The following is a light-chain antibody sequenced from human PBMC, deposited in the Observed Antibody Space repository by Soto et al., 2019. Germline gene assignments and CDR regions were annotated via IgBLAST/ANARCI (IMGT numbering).Light chain of an antibody. CDR1: SGSIASNF. J-gene: IGLJ3*02. Sequence: NFMLTQPHSVSESPGKTVTISCTRSSGSIASNFVQWYQLRPGSSPTTVIYEDHQRPSGVPDRFSGSIDSSSNSASLIISGLKTEDEADYYCQSYDSSLWVFGGGTKLTVL. V-gene: IGLV6-57*01. CDR2: EDH. CDR3: QSYDSSLWV.